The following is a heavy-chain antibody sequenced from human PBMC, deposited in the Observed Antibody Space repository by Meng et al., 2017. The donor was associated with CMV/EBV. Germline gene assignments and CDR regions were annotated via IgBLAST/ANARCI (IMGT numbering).Heavy chain of an antibody. CDR3: ARTRTYNWFDP. J-gene: IGHJ5*02. CDR1: GFTFSSYW. CDR2: IKQDGSEK. V-gene: IGHV3-7*01. Sequence: GGSLRLSCAASGFTFSSYWMSGVRQAPGKGLEGVANIKQDGSEKYYVDSVKGRFTISRDNAKNSLYLQMNSLRAEDTAVYYCARTRTYNWFDPWGQGTLVTVSS.